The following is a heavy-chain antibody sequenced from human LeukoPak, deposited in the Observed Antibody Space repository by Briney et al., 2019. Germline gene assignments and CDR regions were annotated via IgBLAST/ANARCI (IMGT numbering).Heavy chain of an antibody. CDR2: IYNSGST. D-gene: IGHD3-9*01. CDR1: GVSITNYY. V-gene: IGHV4-59*01. CDR3: ARFYTGYAVDH. J-gene: IGHJ4*02. Sequence: SETLCLTCTVSGVSITNYYWSWIRQPPGRGLEWIGYIYNSGSTNYNPALNPSLKSRVTISVDTSKNQFFLRLSSVTAADTAVYYCARFYTGYAVDHWGQGTLVTVSS.